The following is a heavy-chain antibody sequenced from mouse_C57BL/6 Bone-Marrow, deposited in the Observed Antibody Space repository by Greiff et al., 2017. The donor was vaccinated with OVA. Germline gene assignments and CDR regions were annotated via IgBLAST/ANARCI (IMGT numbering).Heavy chain of an antibody. CDR1: GYTFTSYW. V-gene: IGHV1-61*01. CDR2: IYPSDSVT. CDR3: ARDYYSNHWYCEV. J-gene: IGHJ1*03. Sequence: QVQLQQPGAELVRPGSSVKLSCKASGYTFTSYWMDWVKQRPGQGLEWIGNIYPSDSVTHYNQKFKDKATLTVDKSSSTAYMQLSSLTSDDSAVYYCARDYYSNHWYCEVWGTGTTVTVSS. D-gene: IGHD2-5*01.